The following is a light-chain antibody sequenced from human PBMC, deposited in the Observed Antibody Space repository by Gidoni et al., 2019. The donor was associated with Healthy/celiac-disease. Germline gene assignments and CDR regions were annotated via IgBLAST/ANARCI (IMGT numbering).Light chain of an antibody. J-gene: IGKJ5*01. V-gene: IGKV1-8*01. CDR2: AAS. CDR3: QQYYSYPLIT. CDR1: QGISSY. Sequence: AIRMTQSPSSFSASTRDRVTITCRASQGISSYLAWYQQKPGKAPKLLIYAASTLQSGVPSRFSGSGSGTDFTLTISCLQSEDFATYYCQQYYSYPLITFGQGTRLEIK.